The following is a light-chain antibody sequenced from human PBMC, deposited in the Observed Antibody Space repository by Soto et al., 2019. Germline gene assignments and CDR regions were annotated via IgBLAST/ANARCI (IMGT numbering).Light chain of an antibody. J-gene: IGLJ2*01. CDR2: RND. V-gene: IGLV1-47*01. CDR3: AAWDDSLTGHVV. CDR1: SSNIGSNY. Sequence: QPVLTQPPSASGTPGQRVTISCSGSSSNIGSNYVYWYQQVPGTAPKLLIYRNDQRPSGVPDRFSGSKSGTSASLAISGLRSEDEADYYCAAWDDSLTGHVVFGGGTQLTVL.